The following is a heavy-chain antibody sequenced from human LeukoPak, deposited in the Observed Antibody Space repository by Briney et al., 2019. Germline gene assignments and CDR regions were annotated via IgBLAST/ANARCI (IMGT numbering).Heavy chain of an antibody. CDR1: GGSISSSSYY. Sequence: KSSETLSLTCTVSGGSISSSSYYWGWIRQPPGKGLEWIGSIYYSGSTYYNPSLKSRVTISVDTSKNQFSLKLSSVTAADTAVYYCARVGLLTGYYEGWFDPWGQGTLVTVSS. CDR3: ARVGLLTGYYEGWFDP. CDR2: IYYSGST. J-gene: IGHJ5*02. D-gene: IGHD3-9*01. V-gene: IGHV4-39*01.